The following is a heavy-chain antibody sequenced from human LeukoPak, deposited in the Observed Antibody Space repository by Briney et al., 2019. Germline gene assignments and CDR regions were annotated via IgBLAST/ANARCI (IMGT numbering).Heavy chain of an antibody. CDR3: AKARIAAAGTGAFDV. V-gene: IGHV3-23*01. J-gene: IGHJ3*01. D-gene: IGHD6-13*01. CDR1: GFTLSSYG. Sequence: GGSLRLSCAASGFTLSSYGITWVRQASGKGLGWAPAFSASDGSAQYAESVRGRFTISRDNSKNTLYLQMDSLRAEDTAVYYCAKARIAAAGTGAFDVWGQGTTVTVSS. CDR2: FSASDGSA.